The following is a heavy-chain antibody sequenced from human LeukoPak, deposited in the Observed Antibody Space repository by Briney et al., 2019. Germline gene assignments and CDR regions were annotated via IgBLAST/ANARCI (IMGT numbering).Heavy chain of an antibody. CDR1: GFTFSSYS. CDR2: ISSSSSYI. Sequence: GGSLRLSCAASGFTFSSYSMNWVRQAPGKGLEWVSSISSSSSYIYYADSVKGRFTSSRDNAKNSLYLQMNSLRAEDTAVYYCARDRVGYNPSDAFDIWGQGTMVTVSS. D-gene: IGHD5-24*01. CDR3: ARDRVGYNPSDAFDI. J-gene: IGHJ3*02. V-gene: IGHV3-21*01.